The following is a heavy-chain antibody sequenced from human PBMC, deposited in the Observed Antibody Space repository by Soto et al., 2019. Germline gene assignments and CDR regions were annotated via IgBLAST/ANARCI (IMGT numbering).Heavy chain of an antibody. CDR1: GGTFSSYA. Sequence: ASVKVSCKASGGTFSSYAISWVRQAPGQGLEWMGGIIPIFGTANYAQKFQGRVTITADKSTSTAYMELSSLRSEDTAVYYCASHRSSNWFDPWGQGTLVTVSS. J-gene: IGHJ5*02. CDR2: IIPIFGTA. V-gene: IGHV1-69*06. D-gene: IGHD6-6*01. CDR3: ASHRSSNWFDP.